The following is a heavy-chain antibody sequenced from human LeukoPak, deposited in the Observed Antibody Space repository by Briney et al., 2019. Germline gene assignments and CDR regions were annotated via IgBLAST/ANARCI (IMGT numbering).Heavy chain of an antibody. J-gene: IGHJ3*02. V-gene: IGHV4-59*01. CDR2: IYYSGST. D-gene: IGHD2-15*01. CDR1: GXSXXXYY. Sequence: GXSXXXYYWSWIRQPPGKGLEWIGYIYYSGSTNYNPSLKSRVTISVDTSKNQFSLKLSSVTAADTAVYYCARSGGVAFDIWGQGTMVTVSS. CDR3: ARSGGVAFDI.